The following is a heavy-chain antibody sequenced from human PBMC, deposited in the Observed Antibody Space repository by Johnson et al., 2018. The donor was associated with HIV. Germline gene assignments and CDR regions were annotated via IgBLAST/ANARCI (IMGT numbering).Heavy chain of an antibody. CDR3: ARGGYLDAFDI. Sequence: QVQLVESGGGVVQPGRSLRLSCAASGFTFSSYAMHWVCQAPGKGLEWVAVISYDGSNKYYADSVKGRFTISRDNSKNTLYLQMNSLRAEDTAVYYCARGGYLDAFDIWGQGTMVTVSS. J-gene: IGHJ3*02. D-gene: IGHD6-13*01. CDR1: GFTFSSYA. V-gene: IGHV3-30*04. CDR2: ISYDGSNK.